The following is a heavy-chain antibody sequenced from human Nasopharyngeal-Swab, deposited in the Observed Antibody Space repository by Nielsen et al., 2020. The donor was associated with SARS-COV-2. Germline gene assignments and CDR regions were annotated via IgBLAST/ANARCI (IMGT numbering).Heavy chain of an antibody. CDR1: GFTFSSYW. Sequence: GGSLRLSCAASGFTFSSYWMHWVCQAPGKGLVWVSRINGDGSSTTYADSVRGRFTISSDNAKNMLYLQLNSLRAEDTAVYYCARGGLYSNYLFDYWGQGTLVTVSS. V-gene: IGHV3-74*01. D-gene: IGHD4-11*01. CDR3: ARGGLYSNYLFDY. CDR2: INGDGSST. J-gene: IGHJ4*02.